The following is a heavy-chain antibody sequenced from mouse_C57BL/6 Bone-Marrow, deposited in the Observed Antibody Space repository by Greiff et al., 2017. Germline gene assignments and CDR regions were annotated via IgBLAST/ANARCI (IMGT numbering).Heavy chain of an antibody. CDR3: VRPYYSNYEAMDY. D-gene: IGHD2-5*01. V-gene: IGHV10-1*01. Sequence: VQLVESGGGLVQPKGSLKLSCAASGFSFNTYAMNWVRQAPGKGLEWVARIRSKSNNYATYYADSVKDRFTISRDDSESMLYLQMNNLKTEDTAMYYCVRPYYSNYEAMDYWGQGTSVTVSS. CDR2: IRSKSNNYAT. CDR1: GFSFNTYA. J-gene: IGHJ4*01.